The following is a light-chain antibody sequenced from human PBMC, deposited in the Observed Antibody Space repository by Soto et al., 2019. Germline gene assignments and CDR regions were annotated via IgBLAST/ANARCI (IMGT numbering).Light chain of an antibody. V-gene: IGKV1-9*01. CDR2: AAS. J-gene: IGKJ4*01. CDR1: QGISSY. CDR3: QQLYRYPLS. Sequence: QLTQSPSSLSASVGDRVTITCRASQGISSYLAWYQQKPGKVPKLLFSAASTLESGVPLRFSGGGFGTDFTLTISSLQPEDFATYYCQQLYRYPLSFGGGTKVEIK.